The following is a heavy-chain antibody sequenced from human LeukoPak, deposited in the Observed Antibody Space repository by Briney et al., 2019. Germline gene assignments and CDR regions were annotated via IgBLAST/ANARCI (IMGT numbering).Heavy chain of an antibody. CDR2: ISWNSGSI. CDR3: AKGGAGTGYYYGMDV. J-gene: IGHJ6*02. Sequence: PGGSLRLSCAASGFTFDDYAMHWVRHAPGKGLEWVSGISWNSGSIGYADSVKGRFTISRDNAKNSLYLQMNSLRAEDTALYYCAKGGAGTGYYYGMDVWGQGTTVTVSS. V-gene: IGHV3-9*01. D-gene: IGHD6-13*01. CDR1: GFTFDDYA.